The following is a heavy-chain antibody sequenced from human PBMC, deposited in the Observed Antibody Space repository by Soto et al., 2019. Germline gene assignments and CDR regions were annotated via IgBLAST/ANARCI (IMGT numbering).Heavy chain of an antibody. Sequence: QVQLRQWGAGLLKPSETLSLTCAVYGGSFSGYYWSWIRQPPGKGLEWIGEINHSGSTNYNPSLKSRVTISVDTSKNQFSLKLSSVTAADTAVYYCARGGSRQLVRAFWFDPWGQGTLVTVSS. D-gene: IGHD6-13*01. J-gene: IGHJ5*02. CDR2: INHSGST. V-gene: IGHV4-34*01. CDR1: GGSFSGYY. CDR3: ARGGSRQLVRAFWFDP.